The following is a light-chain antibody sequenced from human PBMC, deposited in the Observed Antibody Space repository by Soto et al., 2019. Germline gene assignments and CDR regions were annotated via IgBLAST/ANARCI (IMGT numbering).Light chain of an antibody. V-gene: IGKV3-11*01. Sequence: EIVLTQSPATLSLSPGNRATLSFRASQSVSGYLAWYQQKPGQAPRLLIYDASNRATVIPARFSGSGSGTDFTLTITSLEPEDFAVYYCQQRSNWTSTSGGGTKVEI. J-gene: IGKJ4*01. CDR2: DAS. CDR1: QSVSGY. CDR3: QQRSNWTST.